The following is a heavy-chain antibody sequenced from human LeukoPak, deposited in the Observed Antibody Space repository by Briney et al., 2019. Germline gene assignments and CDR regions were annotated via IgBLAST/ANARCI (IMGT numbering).Heavy chain of an antibody. V-gene: IGHV4-59*01. CDR1: GGSISSYY. CDR3: ARVGGSGSYYKRDYYYMDV. D-gene: IGHD3-10*01. Sequence: SETLSLTCTVSGGSISSYYWSWVRQPPGKGLEWIGFVYYTGSTNYSPSLKSRVTISVDTSKNQFSLKLRSVTAADTAVYYCARVGGSGSYYKRDYYYMDVWGKGTTVTISS. J-gene: IGHJ6*03. CDR2: VYYTGST.